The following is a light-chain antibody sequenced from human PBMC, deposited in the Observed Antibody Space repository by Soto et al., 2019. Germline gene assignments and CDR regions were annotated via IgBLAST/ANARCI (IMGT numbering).Light chain of an antibody. V-gene: IGKV1-5*03. Sequence: DIQMTQSPATLSASVGDRVTITCRASQSISTWLAWYQQKSGKAPKLLIYKASNLESGVPSRFSGSGSGTEFTLTISSLQPDDFATYYCQQYNSYSWTFGQGTKVDIK. CDR3: QQYNSYSWT. CDR2: KAS. J-gene: IGKJ1*01. CDR1: QSISTW.